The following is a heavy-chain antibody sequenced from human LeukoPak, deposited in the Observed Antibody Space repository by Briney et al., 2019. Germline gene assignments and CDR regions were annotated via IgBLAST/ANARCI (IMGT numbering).Heavy chain of an antibody. CDR2: ISSSSSYI. CDR1: GFTFSSYS. V-gene: IGHV3-21*04. Sequence: PGGSLRLSCAASGFTFSSYSMNWVRQAPGKGLEWVSSISSSSSYIYYADSVKGRFTISRDNSKNTLYLQMNSLRAEDTAVYYCAKAAGTVTTPTVFDYWGQGTLVTVSS. D-gene: IGHD4-17*01. CDR3: AKAAGTVTTPTVFDY. J-gene: IGHJ4*02.